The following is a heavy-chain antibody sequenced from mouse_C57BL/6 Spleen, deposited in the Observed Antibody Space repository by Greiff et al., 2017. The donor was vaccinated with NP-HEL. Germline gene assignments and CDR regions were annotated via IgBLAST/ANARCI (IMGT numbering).Heavy chain of an antibody. Sequence: VQLQQPGAELVKPGASVKMSCKASGYTFTSYWITWVKQRPGQGLEWIGDIYPGSGSTNYNEKFKSKATLTVDTSSGTAYMQLSSLTSEDSAVYYCARSIITTGGYYFDYWGQGTTLTVSS. CDR1: GYTFTSYW. CDR3: ARSIITTGGYYFDY. V-gene: IGHV1-55*01. CDR2: IYPGSGST. D-gene: IGHD1-2*01. J-gene: IGHJ2*01.